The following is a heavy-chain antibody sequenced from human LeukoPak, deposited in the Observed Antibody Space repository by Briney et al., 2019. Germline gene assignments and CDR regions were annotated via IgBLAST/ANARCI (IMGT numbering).Heavy chain of an antibody. CDR1: GDSISSSSFT. Sequence: SQTLSLTCAISGDSISSSSFTWNWIRQSPARGVEWLGRTYYMSNWYNDYAVSVKSRLIINPDTSKNQFSLHLNFVTPEDTAVYYCARADMIRARQFDAFDTWGQGTMVTVSS. CDR2: TYYMSNWYN. CDR3: ARADMIRARQFDAFDT. D-gene: IGHD3-10*01. V-gene: IGHV6-1*01. J-gene: IGHJ3*02.